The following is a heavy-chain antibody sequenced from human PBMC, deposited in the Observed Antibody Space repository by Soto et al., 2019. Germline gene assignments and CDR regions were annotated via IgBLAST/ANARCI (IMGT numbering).Heavy chain of an antibody. Sequence: SETLSLTCTVSGGSISSYYWSWIRQPPGKGLEWIGYIYYSGSTNYNPSLKSRVTISVDTSKNQFSLKLSSVTAADTAVYYCARVEYYDSSVHFDYWGQGTLVTVSS. D-gene: IGHD3-22*01. CDR2: IYYSGST. CDR3: ARVEYYDSSVHFDY. CDR1: GGSISSYY. V-gene: IGHV4-59*12. J-gene: IGHJ4*02.